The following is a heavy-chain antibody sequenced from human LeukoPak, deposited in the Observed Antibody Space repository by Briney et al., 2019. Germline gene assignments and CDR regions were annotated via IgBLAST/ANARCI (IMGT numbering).Heavy chain of an antibody. D-gene: IGHD6-6*01. V-gene: IGHV3-13*01. CDR3: ATSPGHSSSVGDIRFDY. J-gene: IGHJ4*02. Sequence: PGGSLRLSRAASGFTFSSYDMHWVRQATGKGLEWVSAIGTAGDTYYPGSVKGRFTISRENAKNSLYLQMNSLRAEDTAVYYCATSPGHSSSVGDIRFDYWGQGTLVTVSS. CDR2: IGTAGDT. CDR1: GFTFSSYD.